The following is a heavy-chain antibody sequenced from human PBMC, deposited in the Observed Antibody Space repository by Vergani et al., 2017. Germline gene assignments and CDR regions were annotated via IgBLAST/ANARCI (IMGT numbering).Heavy chain of an antibody. Sequence: EVQLVQSGAEVKKPGATVKISCKVSGYTFTDYYMHWVQQAPGKGLEWMGLVDPEDGETIYAEKFQGRVTITAETSTDTAYMELSSLRSEDTAVYYCATDHCSGGSCYSRNWFDPWGQGTLVTVSS. V-gene: IGHV1-69-2*01. D-gene: IGHD2-15*01. CDR2: VDPEDGET. CDR3: ATDHCSGGSCYSRNWFDP. CDR1: GYTFTDYY. J-gene: IGHJ5*02.